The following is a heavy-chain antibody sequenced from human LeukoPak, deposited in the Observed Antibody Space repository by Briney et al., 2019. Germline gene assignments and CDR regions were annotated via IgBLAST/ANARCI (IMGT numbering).Heavy chain of an antibody. D-gene: IGHD3-9*01. J-gene: IGHJ4*02. CDR1: GFTFSSYG. Sequence: GRSLRLSCAASGFTFSSYGMHWVRQAPGKGLEWVAVISYDGSNKYYADSVKGRFTISRDNSKNTLYLQMNSLRAEDTAVYYCAKDHLDYDILTGLDYWGQGTPVTVSS. CDR3: AKDHLDYDILTGLDY. CDR2: ISYDGSNK. V-gene: IGHV3-30*18.